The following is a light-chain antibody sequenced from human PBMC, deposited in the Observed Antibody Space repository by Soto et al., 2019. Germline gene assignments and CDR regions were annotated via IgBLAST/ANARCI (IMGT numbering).Light chain of an antibody. J-gene: IGKJ1*01. CDR2: AAS. CDR1: QSISSY. CDR3: QQSYSTRWT. V-gene: IGKV1-39*01. Sequence: DIQMTQSPSSLSASIGDRDTITCRASQSISSYLNWYQQKPGKAPKXLIHAASSLQSGVPSRFSGSGSGTDFTLTISSLQPEDVATYYCQQSYSTRWTLGQGTKVDIK.